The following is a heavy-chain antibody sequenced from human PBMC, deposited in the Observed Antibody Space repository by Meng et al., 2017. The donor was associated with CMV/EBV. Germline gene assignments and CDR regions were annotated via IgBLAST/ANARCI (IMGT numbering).Heavy chain of an antibody. V-gene: IGHV4-59*01. CDR2: IYYSGST. CDR1: GGSISSYY. Sequence: SETLSLTCTVSGGSISSYYWSWIRQPPGKGLEWIGYIYYSGSTNYNPSLKSRVTISVDTSKNQFSLKLSSVTAADTAVYYCARGDIVVVPGAHYYYYGMDVWGQGTTVTSP. J-gene: IGHJ6*02. CDR3: ARGDIVVVPGAHYYYYGMDV. D-gene: IGHD2-2*01.